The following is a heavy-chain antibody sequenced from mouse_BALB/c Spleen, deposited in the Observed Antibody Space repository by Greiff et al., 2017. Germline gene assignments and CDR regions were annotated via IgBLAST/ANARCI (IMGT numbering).Heavy chain of an antibody. Sequence: VQLQQSGAELAKPGASVKMSCKASGYTFTSYWMHWVKQRPGQGLEWIGYINPSTGYTEYNQKFKDKSTLTADKSSSTAYMQLSRLTSEDSAVYYCARGGNAGAMDDWGQGTSVTVSS. CDR3: ARGGNAGAMDD. V-gene: IGHV1-7*01. J-gene: IGHJ4*01. CDR2: INPSTGYT. CDR1: GYTFTSYW.